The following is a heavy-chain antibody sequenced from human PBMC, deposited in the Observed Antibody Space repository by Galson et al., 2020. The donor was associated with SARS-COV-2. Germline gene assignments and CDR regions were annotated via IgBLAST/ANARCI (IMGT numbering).Heavy chain of an antibody. V-gene: IGHV3-23*01. D-gene: IGHD3-10*01. CDR1: GFTFNTYV. CDR3: VRDLHRWFEELLHPTGY. Sequence: GGSLRLYCSASGFTFNTYVMSWVRTAPAKGLEWVSGISDSGSNTFYAHSVKGRFTISRDNSENTLYLQMNSLRGEDTAIYYCVRDLHRWFEELLHPTGYWCQGTLVTVSS. J-gene: IGHJ4*02. CDR2: ISDSGSNT.